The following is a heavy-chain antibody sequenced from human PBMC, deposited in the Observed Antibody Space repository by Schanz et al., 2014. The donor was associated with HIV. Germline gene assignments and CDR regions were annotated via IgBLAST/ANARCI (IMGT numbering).Heavy chain of an antibody. CDR1: GFTFSGYG. CDR3: ARDGAMAFSLGMDV. CDR2: IWYDGKNR. D-gene: IGHD2-2*01. V-gene: IGHV3-33*01. Sequence: VQLLESGGGLVRPGGSLRLSCAVSGFTFSGYGMHWVRQAPGKGLEWVAVIWYDGKNRDYADSVKGRFTISRDNSKNTLYLQMNRMRTEDTAVYYCARDGAMAFSLGMDVWGQGTTVTVSS. J-gene: IGHJ6*02.